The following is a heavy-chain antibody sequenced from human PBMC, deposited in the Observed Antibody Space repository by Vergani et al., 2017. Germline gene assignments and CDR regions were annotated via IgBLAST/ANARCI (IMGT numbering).Heavy chain of an antibody. V-gene: IGHV3-21*01. Sequence: EVQLVESGGGLVKPGGSLRLSCAASGFTFSSYSTNWVRQAPGKGLEWVSSISSSSSYIYYADSVKGRFTISRDNAKNSLYLQMNSLRAEDTAVYYCARVPFPFTTVSTFFDYWGQGTLVTVSS. J-gene: IGHJ4*02. CDR3: ARVPFPFTTVSTFFDY. D-gene: IGHD4-17*01. CDR1: GFTFSSYS. CDR2: ISSSSSYI.